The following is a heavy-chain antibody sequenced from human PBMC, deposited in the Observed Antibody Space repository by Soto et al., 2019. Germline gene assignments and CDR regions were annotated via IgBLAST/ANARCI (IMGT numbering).Heavy chain of an antibody. CDR1: RFTFDDYA. V-gene: IGHV3-9*01. CDR2: ISWNSGTI. Sequence: DVQLVESGGGLVQPGRSLRLSCAASRFTFDDYAMHWVRQAPGKGLEWVSGISWNSGTIDYADSVKGRFTISRDNAKNSLSLQMNILRAEDTALYYCAKDRYSSGWYDAFDIWGQGTMVTVSP. CDR3: AKDRYSSGWYDAFDI. D-gene: IGHD6-19*01. J-gene: IGHJ3*02.